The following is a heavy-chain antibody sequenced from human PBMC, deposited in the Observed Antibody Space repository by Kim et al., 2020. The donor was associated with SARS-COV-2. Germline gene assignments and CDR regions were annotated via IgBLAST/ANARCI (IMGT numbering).Heavy chain of an antibody. CDR2: ISGSGGST. Sequence: GGSLRLSCAASGFTFSSYAMSWVRQAPGKGLEWVSAISGSGGSTYYADSVKGRFTISRDNSKNTLYLQMNSLRAEDTAVYYCAKPKADQWVVPASTYFYYSGQRAPFTLSS. V-gene: IGHV3-23*01. CDR1: GFTFSSYA. CDR3: AKPKADQWVVPASTYFYY. J-gene: IGHJ4*02. D-gene: IGHD6-19*01.